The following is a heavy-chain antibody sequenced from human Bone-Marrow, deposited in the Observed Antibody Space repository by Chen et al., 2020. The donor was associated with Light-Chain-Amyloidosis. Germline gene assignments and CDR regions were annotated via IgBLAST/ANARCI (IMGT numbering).Heavy chain of an antibody. D-gene: IGHD4-17*01. J-gene: IGHJ6*02. CDR2: IIPFFGTT. Sequence: QAQLVQSGAEGKKPGSSVKVSCKAAGGTFSSYQVPWVRQAPGHGLESMGGIIPFFGTTNYAQNFQGRVTITADKSTGTAYMELNSLTSEDTAIYYCARDRTYGDYGSYGMDVWGQGTTVTVTS. CDR3: ARDRTYGDYGSYGMDV. CDR1: GGTFSSYQ. V-gene: IGHV1-69*06.